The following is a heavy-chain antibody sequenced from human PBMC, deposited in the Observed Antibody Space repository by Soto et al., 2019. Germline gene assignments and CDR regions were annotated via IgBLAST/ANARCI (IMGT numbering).Heavy chain of an antibody. CDR3: ARAKGARYCSGGSCYLDY. V-gene: IGHV1-69*02. D-gene: IGHD2-15*01. Sequence: QVQLVQSGAEVKKPGSSVKVSCKASGGTFSSYTISWVRQAPGQGPEWMGRIIPILGIANYAQKFQGRVTITADKSTSTAYMELSSLRSEDTAVYYCARAKGARYCSGGSCYLDYWGQGALVTVSS. CDR2: IIPILGIA. J-gene: IGHJ4*02. CDR1: GGTFSSYT.